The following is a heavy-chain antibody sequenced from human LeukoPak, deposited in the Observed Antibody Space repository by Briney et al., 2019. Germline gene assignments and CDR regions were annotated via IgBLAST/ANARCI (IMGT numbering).Heavy chain of an antibody. CDR2: IKGRTDGGTT. D-gene: IGHD6-13*01. CDR1: GFNFNNAW. V-gene: IGHV3-15*07. J-gene: IGHJ4*02. CDR3: TTGLLAAVGLVSFFDF. Sequence: GGSLRLSCTTSGFNFNNAWMNWVRQAPGKGLEWVGRIKGRTDGGTTVYSAPVKGRFTISRDDSKSTLYLQMNSLKIEDTAVYYCTTGLLAAVGLVSFFDFWGQGALVTVSS.